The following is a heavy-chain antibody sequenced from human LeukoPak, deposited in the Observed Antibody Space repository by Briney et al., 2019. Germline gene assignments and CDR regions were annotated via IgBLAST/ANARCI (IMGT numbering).Heavy chain of an antibody. J-gene: IGHJ4*02. V-gene: IGHV3-30*02. CDR1: GFTFSTYG. D-gene: IGHD1-26*01. CDR2: IRYDGSNK. Sequence: GGSLRLPCAASGFTFSTYGMHWVRQAPGKGLEWVAFIRYDGSNKYYADSVKGRFTISRDNSKNTLYLQVNSLRAEDTAVYYCAKTRGAAFPYYFDYWGQGALVTVSS. CDR3: AKTRGAAFPYYFDY.